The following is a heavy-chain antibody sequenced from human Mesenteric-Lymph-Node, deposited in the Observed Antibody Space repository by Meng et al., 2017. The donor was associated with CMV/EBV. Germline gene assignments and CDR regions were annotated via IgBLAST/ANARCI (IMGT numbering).Heavy chain of an antibody. CDR3: ARVFRSTSCYDY. D-gene: IGHD2-2*01. CDR2: IYYSGST. V-gene: IGHV4-39*07. CDR1: GGSISSSSYY. J-gene: IGHJ4*02. Sequence: GSLRLSCTVSGGSISSSSYYWGWIRQPPGKGLEWIGSIYYSGSTYYNPSLKSRVTISVDTSKNQFSLKLSSVTAADTAVYYCARVFRSTSCYDYWGQGTLVTVSS.